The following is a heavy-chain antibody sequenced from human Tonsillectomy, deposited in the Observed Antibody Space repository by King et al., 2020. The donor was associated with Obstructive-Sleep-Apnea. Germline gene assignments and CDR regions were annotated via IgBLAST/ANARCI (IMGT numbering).Heavy chain of an antibody. V-gene: IGHV3-48*04. CDR2: ISSSSSTI. D-gene: IGHD6-13*01. CDR1: GFTFSSNS. J-gene: IGHJ4*02. Sequence: VQLVESGGGLVQPGGSLRLSCTASGFTFSSNSMNWVRQAPGKGLEWVSYISSSSSTIYYADSAKGRFIISRDNAKNSLYLQMNSLRAEDTAVYYCARDQAIAAAGTGYYFDYWGQGTLVTVSS. CDR3: ARDQAIAAAGTGYYFDY.